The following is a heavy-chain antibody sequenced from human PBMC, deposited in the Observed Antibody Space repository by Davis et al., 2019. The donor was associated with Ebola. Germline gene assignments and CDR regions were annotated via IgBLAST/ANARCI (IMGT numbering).Heavy chain of an antibody. Sequence: PSETLSLTCAVYVGSFSGYYWTWIRRPPGKGLEWIGEINHSGSTNYNPSLKNRVSISMDTSKNQFSLKLTSVTAADTAVYYCARQTTAPSDFFDYWGRGTPVAVSS. J-gene: IGHJ4*02. CDR1: VGSFSGYY. D-gene: IGHD4-11*01. CDR2: INHSGST. V-gene: IGHV4-34*01. CDR3: ARQTTAPSDFFDY.